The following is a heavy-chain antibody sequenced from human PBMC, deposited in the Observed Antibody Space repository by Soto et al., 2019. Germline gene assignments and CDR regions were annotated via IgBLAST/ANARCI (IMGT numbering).Heavy chain of an antibody. CDR2: ITSASSYI. V-gene: IGHV3-21*01. D-gene: IGHD2-21*02. CDR1: GFTFSLFS. CDR3: ARGVLGGDEDV. Sequence: GGSLRLSCAASGFTFSLFSMNWDRQAPGKGLEWVSSITSASSYIYYADSVKGRFTISRDNAKTSLYLQMNSLKAEDTAVYYCARGVLGGDEDVWGQGTTVTVSS. J-gene: IGHJ6*02.